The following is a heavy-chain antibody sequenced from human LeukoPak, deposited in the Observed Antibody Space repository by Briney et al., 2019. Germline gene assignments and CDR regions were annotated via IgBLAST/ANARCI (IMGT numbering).Heavy chain of an antibody. CDR3: ARAALDFWSGYYGSSFDP. V-gene: IGHV4-30-2*01. Sequence: PSQTLSLTCAVSGGSISSGGYSWSWIRQPPGKGLEWIVYIYHSGSTYYNPSLKSRVTMSVDRSKNQFSLKLSSVTAADTAVYYCARAALDFWSGYYGSSFDPWGQGTLVTVSS. CDR1: GGSISSGGYS. CDR2: IYHSGST. D-gene: IGHD3-3*01. J-gene: IGHJ5*02.